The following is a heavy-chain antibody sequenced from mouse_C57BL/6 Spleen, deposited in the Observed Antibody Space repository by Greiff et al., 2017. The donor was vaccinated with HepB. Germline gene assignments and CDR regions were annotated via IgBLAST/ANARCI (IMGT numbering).Heavy chain of an antibody. D-gene: IGHD2-5*01. CDR1: GYTFTDYY. J-gene: IGHJ4*01. CDR3: AREGSNYEDAMDY. CDR2: IYPGSGNT. V-gene: IGHV1-76*01. Sequence: VQRVESGAELVRPGASVKLSCKASGYTFTDYYINWVKQRPGQGLEWIARIYPGSGNTYYNEKFKGKATLTAEKSSSTAYMQLSSLTSEDSAVYFCAREGSNYEDAMDYWGQGTSVTVSS.